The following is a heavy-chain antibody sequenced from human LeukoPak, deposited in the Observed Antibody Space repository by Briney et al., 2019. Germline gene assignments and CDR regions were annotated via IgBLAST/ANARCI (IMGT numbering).Heavy chain of an antibody. Sequence: ASVKVSCKGSGYTFTIYDINWVRQATGQGLEWMGWMNPNSGNTGYAQKFQGRVTITRNTSISTAYMELSSLRSEDTAVYYCARRSAGSSGSSFDYWGQGTLVTVSS. D-gene: IGHD3-10*01. CDR3: ARRSAGSSGSSFDY. CDR1: GYTFTIYD. J-gene: IGHJ4*02. CDR2: MNPNSGNT. V-gene: IGHV1-8*03.